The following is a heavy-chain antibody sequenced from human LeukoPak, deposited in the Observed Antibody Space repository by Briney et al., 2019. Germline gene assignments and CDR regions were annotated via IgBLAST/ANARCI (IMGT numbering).Heavy chain of an antibody. D-gene: IGHD3-16*02. CDR1: GGSISSSSYY. V-gene: IGHV4-39*01. Sequence: SETLSLTCTVSGGSISSSSYYWGWIRQPPGKGLEWIGSIYYSGSTYYNPSLKSRVTISVDTSKNQFSLKLSSVTAADTAVYYCARHRRRGYVWGSYRSELWFDPWGQGTLVTVSS. CDR2: IYYSGST. J-gene: IGHJ5*02. CDR3: ARHRRRGYVWGSYRSELWFDP.